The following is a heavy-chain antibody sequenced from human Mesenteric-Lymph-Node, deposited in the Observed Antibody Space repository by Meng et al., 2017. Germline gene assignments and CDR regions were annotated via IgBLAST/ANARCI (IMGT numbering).Heavy chain of an antibody. CDR3: ARGLSSGWYDDDF. Sequence: QVQLQRSGPGRVAPSQTLSLTCTVSGGSMSSGNYYWSWIRQPPGKGLEWIGAISHSGSTNYNPSLKSRVNISVDTSKNQFSLRVNSVTAADTGIYYCARGLSSGWYDDDFWGQGTLVTVSS. CDR2: ISHSGST. CDR1: GGSMSSGNYY. D-gene: IGHD6-19*01. J-gene: IGHJ4*02. V-gene: IGHV4-30-4*01.